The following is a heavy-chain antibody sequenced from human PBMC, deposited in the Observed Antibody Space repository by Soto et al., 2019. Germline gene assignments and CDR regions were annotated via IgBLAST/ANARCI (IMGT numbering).Heavy chain of an antibody. J-gene: IGHJ6*03. CDR2: ISAYNGNT. CDR1: GYTFTSYG. D-gene: IGHD4-17*01. Sequence: VKVSCRASGYTFTSYGISWVRQAPGQGLEWMGWISAYNGNTNYAQKLQGRVTMTTDTSTSTAYMELRSLRSDDTAVYYCARAVTDYGDYGYYYMDVWGKGTTVTVSS. V-gene: IGHV1-18*01. CDR3: ARAVTDYGDYGYYYMDV.